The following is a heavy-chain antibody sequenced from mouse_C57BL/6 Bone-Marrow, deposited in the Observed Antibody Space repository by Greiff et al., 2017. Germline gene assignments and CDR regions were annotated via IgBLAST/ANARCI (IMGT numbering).Heavy chain of an antibody. CDR1: GYTFTSYW. Sequence: VKLKQPGAELVRPGSSVKLSCKASGYTFTSYWMDWVKQRPGQGLEWIGNIYPSDSETHYNQKFKDKATLTVDKSSSTAYMQLSSLTSEDSAVYYCARKLTGKWYFDVWGTGTTVTVSS. J-gene: IGHJ1*03. CDR2: IYPSDSET. D-gene: IGHD4-1*01. V-gene: IGHV1-61*01. CDR3: ARKLTGKWYFDV.